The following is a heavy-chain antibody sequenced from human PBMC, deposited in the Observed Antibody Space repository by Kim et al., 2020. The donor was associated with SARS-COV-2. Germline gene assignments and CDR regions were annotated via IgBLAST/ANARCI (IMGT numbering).Heavy chain of an antibody. J-gene: IGHJ4*02. V-gene: IGHV3-48*04. D-gene: IGHD5-12*01. Sequence: YYADSVKGRFTISRDNAKNSLYLQMNSLRAEDTAVYYCARRDGYNELPDYWGQGTLVTVSS. CDR3: ARRDGYNELPDY.